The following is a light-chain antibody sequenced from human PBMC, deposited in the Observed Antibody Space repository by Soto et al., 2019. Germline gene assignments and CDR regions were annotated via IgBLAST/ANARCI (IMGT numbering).Light chain of an antibody. CDR3: QQFYSTPFT. CDR2: WAS. V-gene: IGKV4-1*01. CDR1: QSVLYSSNNKNY. J-gene: IGKJ3*01. Sequence: DIVMTQSPDSLAVSLGERATINCKSSQSVLYSSNNKNYLDWYQQKPGHPPKLLIYWASTRESGVPDRFSGSGSGTDFTLTISSLQADDVAVYYCQQFYSTPFTFGPGTTVDIK.